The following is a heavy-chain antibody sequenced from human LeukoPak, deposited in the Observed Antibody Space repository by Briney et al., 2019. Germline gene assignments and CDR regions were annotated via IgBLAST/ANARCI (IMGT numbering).Heavy chain of an antibody. CDR1: GFTFSDYY. CDR3: ASLYSPLDYGDYADAFDI. D-gene: IGHD4-17*01. CDR2: ISSSGSTI. V-gene: IGHV3-11*01. Sequence: PGGSLRLSCAASGFTFSDYYMSWIRQAPGKGLEWVSYISSSGSTIYYADSVKGRFTISRDNAKNSLYLQMNSLRAEDTAVYYCASLYSPLDYGDYADAFDIWGQGTMVTVSS. J-gene: IGHJ3*02.